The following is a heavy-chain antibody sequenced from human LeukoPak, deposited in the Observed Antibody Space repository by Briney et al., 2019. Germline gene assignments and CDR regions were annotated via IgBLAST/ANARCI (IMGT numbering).Heavy chain of an antibody. V-gene: IGHV3-23*01. CDR3: AKQDRDYYDSSGH. Sequence: GGSLRLSCAASGFSFSSIGMNWVRQAPGKGLEWVSSISGSDGRTDYADSVKGRFTISKNNSKNTLYLQMSSLRVEDTAVYYCAKQDRDYYDSSGHWGQGTLVTVSS. CDR1: GFSFSSIG. CDR2: ISGSDGRT. D-gene: IGHD3-22*01. J-gene: IGHJ4*02.